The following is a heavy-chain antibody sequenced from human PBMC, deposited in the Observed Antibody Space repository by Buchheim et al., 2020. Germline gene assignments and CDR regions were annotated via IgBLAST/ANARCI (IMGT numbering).Heavy chain of an antibody. D-gene: IGHD3-10*01. Sequence: QVQLVESGGGVVQPGRSLRLSCAASGFTFSSYGMHWVRQAPGKGLEWVAVIWYDGSNKYYADSVQGRFTLSRDNSKNTLYLQMNSLRAEDTAVYYCARDDPETYGSGSFDYWGQGTL. CDR3: ARDDPETYGSGSFDY. CDR1: GFTFSSYG. V-gene: IGHV3-33*01. J-gene: IGHJ4*02. CDR2: IWYDGSNK.